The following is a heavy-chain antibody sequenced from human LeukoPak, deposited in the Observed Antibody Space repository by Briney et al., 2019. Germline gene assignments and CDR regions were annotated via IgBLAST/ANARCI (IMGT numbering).Heavy chain of an antibody. J-gene: IGHJ4*02. V-gene: IGHV3-23*01. CDR1: GFTLSSYA. Sequence: GGSVRLSCTASGFTLSSYAMSWVRQAPGEGLEWVSTISGSADNTNYAEAVKGRFTISRDNSKNTMYLQMNSLRAEDTAVYYCAKQGFGCWGQGTLVTVSS. CDR3: AKQGFGC. CDR2: ISGSADNT.